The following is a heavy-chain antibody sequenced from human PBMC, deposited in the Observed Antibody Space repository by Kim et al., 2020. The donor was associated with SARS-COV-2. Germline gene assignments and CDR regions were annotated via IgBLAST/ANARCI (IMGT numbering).Heavy chain of an antibody. CDR3: ARQGIGAAGTTAFDI. Sequence: PSLKRRVTISITPSQNQFSLKLSPVAAADTAVYYCARQGIGAAGTTAFDIWGQGTMVTVSS. D-gene: IGHD6-13*01. J-gene: IGHJ3*02. V-gene: IGHV4-39*01.